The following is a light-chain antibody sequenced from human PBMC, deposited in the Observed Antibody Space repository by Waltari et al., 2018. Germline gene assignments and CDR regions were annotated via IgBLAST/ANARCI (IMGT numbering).Light chain of an antibody. CDR2: KAS. J-gene: IGKJ2*01. CDR3: QQYKSYSMYT. V-gene: IGKV1-5*03. CDR1: QSISSW. Sequence: DIQMTQSPSTLSASVGDRVPITCRASQSISSWLAWYQQKPGKAPKLLIYKASSLESGVSSRFSGSGSGTEFTLTISSLQPDEFATYYCQQYKSYSMYTFGQETKVEIK.